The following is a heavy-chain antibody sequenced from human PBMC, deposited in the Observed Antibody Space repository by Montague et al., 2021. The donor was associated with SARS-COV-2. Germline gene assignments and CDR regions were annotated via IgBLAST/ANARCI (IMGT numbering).Heavy chain of an antibody. Sequence: SETLSLTCTVSGDSIRESHWSWIRQPPGKGLEWIGNVYNSGSTXXXPAXXXRVTLTVSASNNQFYLTLRSVTAADTAVYYCARLTGSRVYYYHYGLDVWGQGTTVTVSS. D-gene: IGHD1-20*01. J-gene: IGHJ6*02. V-gene: IGHV4-4*09. CDR1: GDSIRESH. CDR3: ARLTGSRVYYYHYGLDV. CDR2: VYNSGST.